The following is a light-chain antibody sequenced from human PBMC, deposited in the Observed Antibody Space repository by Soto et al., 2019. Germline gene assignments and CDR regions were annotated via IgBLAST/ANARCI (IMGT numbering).Light chain of an antibody. Sequence: IQLTQSPSSLSASVGDRVTITCRASQGISSYLAWYQQKPGKAPKLLIYAASTLQSGVPSRFSGSGSGTDFTLTISSLQPEDFATYYCQQYYSYPWTFGQGTKVDIK. V-gene: IGKV1-9*01. CDR2: AAS. J-gene: IGKJ1*01. CDR1: QGISSY. CDR3: QQYYSYPWT.